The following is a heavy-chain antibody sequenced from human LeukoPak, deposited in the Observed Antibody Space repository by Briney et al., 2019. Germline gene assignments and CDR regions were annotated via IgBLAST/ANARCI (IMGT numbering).Heavy chain of an antibody. J-gene: IGHJ3*02. D-gene: IGHD5-12*01. CDR1: GGSVSSGSYY. CDR3: AREHRDIVATRGAFDI. V-gene: IGHV4-61*01. Sequence: PSETLSLTCTVSGGSVSSGSYYWSWIRQPPGKGLEWIGYIYYSGSTNYNPSLKSRVTISVDTSKNQFSLKLSSVTAADTAVYYCAREHRDIVATRGAFDIWGQGTMVTVSS. CDR2: IYYSGST.